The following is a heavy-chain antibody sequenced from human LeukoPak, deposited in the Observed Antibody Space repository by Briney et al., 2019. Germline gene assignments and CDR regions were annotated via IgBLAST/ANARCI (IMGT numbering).Heavy chain of an antibody. Sequence: GGSLRLSCAASGFTFSSYSMNWVRQAPGKGLEWVSYISSSSSTIYYADSVKGRFTISRDNAKNSLYLQMNSPRDEDTAVYYCARDMLYFDWLFAFDYWGQGTLVTVSS. D-gene: IGHD3-9*01. CDR1: GFTFSSYS. CDR3: ARDMLYFDWLFAFDY. CDR2: ISSSSSTI. J-gene: IGHJ4*02. V-gene: IGHV3-48*02.